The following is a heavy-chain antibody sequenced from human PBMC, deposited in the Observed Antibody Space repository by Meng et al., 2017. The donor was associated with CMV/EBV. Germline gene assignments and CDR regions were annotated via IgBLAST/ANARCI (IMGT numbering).Heavy chain of an antibody. J-gene: IGHJ4*02. CDR1: GYTFTGYY. V-gene: IGHV1-2*02. CDR2: INPNSGGT. Sequence: VQRVQSGAEVKKPGASVKVSCKASGYTFTGYYMHWVRQAPGQGLEWMGWINPNSGGTNYAQKFQGRVTITADESTSTAYMELSSLRSEDTAVYYCAREGNNWNDVPFDYWGQGTLVTVSS. CDR3: AREGNNWNDVPFDY. D-gene: IGHD1-20*01.